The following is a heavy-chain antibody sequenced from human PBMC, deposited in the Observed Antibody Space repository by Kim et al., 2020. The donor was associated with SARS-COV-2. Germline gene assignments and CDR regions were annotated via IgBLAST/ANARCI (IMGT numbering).Heavy chain of an antibody. D-gene: IGHD2-21*02. J-gene: IGHJ2*01. CDR3: ARGGMCGGDCYQEWYFDL. V-gene: IGHV3-53*01. Sequence: KGRFTITRDNSKNTQYLQMNSLRAEDTAVYYCARGGMCGGDCYQEWYFDLWGRGTLVTVSS.